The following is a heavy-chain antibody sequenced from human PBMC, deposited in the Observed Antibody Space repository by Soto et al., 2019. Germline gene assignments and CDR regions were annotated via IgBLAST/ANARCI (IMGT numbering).Heavy chain of an antibody. CDR3: AAEPGDFWSGYPFDY. CDR2: IVVGSGNT. Sequence: SVKVSCKDSGSTFTSSSVQWVRQARGQRLEWIGWIVVGSGNTNYAQKFQERVTITRDMSTSTAYMELSSLRSEDTAVYYCAAEPGDFWSGYPFDYWGQGTLVTVSS. J-gene: IGHJ4*02. V-gene: IGHV1-58*01. CDR1: GSTFTSSS. D-gene: IGHD3-3*01.